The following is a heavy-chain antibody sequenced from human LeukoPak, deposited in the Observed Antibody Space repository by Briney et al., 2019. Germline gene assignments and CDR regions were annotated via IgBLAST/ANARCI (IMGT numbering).Heavy chain of an antibody. D-gene: IGHD2/OR15-2a*01. V-gene: IGHV3-30-3*01. Sequence: GGSLRLSCVASGFAFNSFAMHWVRQAPGKGLEWVAVISYDGSKRYYADSGKGRFTISRDNSKNATYLEMNGMRVEDTAIYYCTRDHYPGIARGGACNFWGQGTMVTVSS. CDR3: TRDHYPGIARGGACNF. J-gene: IGHJ3*01. CDR2: ISYDGSKR. CDR1: GFAFNSFA.